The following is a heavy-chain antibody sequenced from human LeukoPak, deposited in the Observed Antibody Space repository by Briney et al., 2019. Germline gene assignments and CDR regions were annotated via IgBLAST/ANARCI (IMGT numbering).Heavy chain of an antibody. CDR2: ISSSGSTI. Sequence: GGSLRLSCAASGFTFSSYEMNWVRQAPGQGQEWVSYISSSGSTIYYADSVKGRFTISRDNAKNSLYLHMNSLRAEDTAVYYCARDVAARPFDYWGQGTLVTVSS. CDR1: GFTFSSYE. CDR3: ARDVAARPFDY. D-gene: IGHD6-13*01. V-gene: IGHV3-48*03. J-gene: IGHJ4*02.